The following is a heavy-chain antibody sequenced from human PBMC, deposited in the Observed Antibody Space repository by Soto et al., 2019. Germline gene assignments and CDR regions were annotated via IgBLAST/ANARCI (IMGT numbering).Heavy chain of an antibody. D-gene: IGHD1-26*01. CDR3: GRMASAGTLNFFDP. CDR1: GYTFINFD. V-gene: IGHV1-8*02. CDR2: MNPGSGKT. J-gene: IGHJ5*02. Sequence: QVQLVQSGAEVKKPGASVRVSCKASGYTFINFDISWVRQAAGQGLEWLGWMNPGSGKTGYSSKFQGRVAMTRDASTGTSHLERSSLTSNGTAVYYCGRMASAGTLNFFDPWGQGTLVTVSS.